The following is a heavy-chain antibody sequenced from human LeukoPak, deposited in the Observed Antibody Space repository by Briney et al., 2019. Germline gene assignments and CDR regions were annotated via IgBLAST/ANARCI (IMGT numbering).Heavy chain of an antibody. CDR2: IIVGSGAI. D-gene: IGHD3-16*01. V-gene: IGHV1-58*01. CDR1: GFTSTNFA. Sequence: SVKVSCKASGFTSTNFAVQWVRQARGQRLEWIGWIIVGSGAIQCAQDFQERVTITRDLSTSTLYMELRSLTSEDTAVYYCAADLSNPRMGASYLDSWGQGTLVTVSS. J-gene: IGHJ4*02. CDR3: AADLSNPRMGASYLDS.